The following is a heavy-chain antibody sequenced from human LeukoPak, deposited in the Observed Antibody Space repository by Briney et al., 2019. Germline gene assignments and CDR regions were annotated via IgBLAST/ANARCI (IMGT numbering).Heavy chain of an antibody. V-gene: IGHV3-49*04. CDR1: GFTFSSYE. J-gene: IGHJ4*02. D-gene: IGHD5-12*01. CDR2: IRSKAYGGTT. Sequence: PGGSLRLSCAASGFTFSSYEMNWVRQAPGKGLEWVGFIRSKAYGGTTEYAASVKGRFIISRDDSKSIAYLQMNSLKTEDTAVYYCTSPRGYSGYDRPNEDYWGQGTLVTVSS. CDR3: TSPRGYSGYDRPNEDY.